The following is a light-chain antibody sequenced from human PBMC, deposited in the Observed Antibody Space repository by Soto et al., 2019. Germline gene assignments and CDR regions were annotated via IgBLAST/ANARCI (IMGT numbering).Light chain of an antibody. V-gene: IGKV1-5*03. CDR3: QQYHSYPLT. CDR1: QSLSGW. J-gene: IGKJ4*01. Sequence: DLQMTQSPSTLSASVGDSVTITCRASQSLSGWLTWYQQKPGKAPKLLIYQASSLKSGVPSRFSGSGSGTEFTLTISSLQPDDFATYYCQQYHSYPLTFGGGTKVEIK. CDR2: QAS.